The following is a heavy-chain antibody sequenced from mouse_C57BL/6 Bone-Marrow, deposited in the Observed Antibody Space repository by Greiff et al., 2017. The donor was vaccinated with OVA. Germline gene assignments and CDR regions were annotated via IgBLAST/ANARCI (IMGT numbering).Heavy chain of an antibody. CDR1: GYTFTSYW. CDR2: IDPSDSYT. J-gene: IGHJ4*01. CDR3: TSYYGSSPYAMDY. D-gene: IGHD1-1*01. Sequence: VQLQQPGAELVMPGASVKLSCKASGYTFTSYWMHWVKQRPGQGLEWIGEIDPSDSYTNYNQKFKGKSTLTVDKSSSTAYMQLSSLTSEDSAVYYCTSYYGSSPYAMDYWGQGTSVTGSS. V-gene: IGHV1-69*01.